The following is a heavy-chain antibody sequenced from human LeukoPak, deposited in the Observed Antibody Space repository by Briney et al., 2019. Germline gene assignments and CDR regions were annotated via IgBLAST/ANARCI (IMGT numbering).Heavy chain of an antibody. J-gene: IGHJ4*02. V-gene: IGHV4-34*01. Sequence: SSETLSLTCAVYGGSFSGYYWSWIRQPPGKGLEWIGEINHSGSTNYNPSLKSRVTISVDTSKNQFSLKLSSVTAADTAVYYCARGYYYDSSGYYLDYWGQGTLVTVSS. CDR3: ARGYYYDSSGYYLDY. CDR1: GGSFSGYY. D-gene: IGHD3-22*01. CDR2: INHSGST.